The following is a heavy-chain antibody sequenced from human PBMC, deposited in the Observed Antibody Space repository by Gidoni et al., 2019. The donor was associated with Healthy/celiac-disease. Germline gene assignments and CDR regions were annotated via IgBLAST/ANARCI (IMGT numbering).Heavy chain of an antibody. CDR3: ARDREIDY. J-gene: IGHJ4*02. CDR1: GFTFSSYG. D-gene: IGHD1-26*01. V-gene: IGHV3-33*01. CDR2: IWYDGSTK. Sequence: QVQLVESGGGVVQPGRSLRLSCAASGFTFSSYGMHWVRQAPGKGLEWMSVIWYDGSTKYYADSVKGRSTISRDNSKNTLYLQMNSLRAEDTAVYYCARDREIDYWGQGTLVTVSS.